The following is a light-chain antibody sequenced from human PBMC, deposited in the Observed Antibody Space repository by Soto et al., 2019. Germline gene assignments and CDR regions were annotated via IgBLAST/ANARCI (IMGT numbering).Light chain of an antibody. Sequence: DIVMTQSPDSLAVSLGERATINCKSSKSVLYNSNNKNYLAWYQQKPGQPPKXLIYWASTRESGVPDRFSGGGSGTDFTLTISSLQAEDVAVYYCQQYYSPRTFGQGTKVDIK. J-gene: IGKJ1*01. V-gene: IGKV4-1*01. CDR3: QQYYSPRT. CDR1: KSVLYNSNNKNY. CDR2: WAS.